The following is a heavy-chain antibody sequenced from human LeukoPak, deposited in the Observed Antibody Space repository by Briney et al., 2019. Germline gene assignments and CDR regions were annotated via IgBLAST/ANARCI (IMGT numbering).Heavy chain of an antibody. Sequence: PGGSLRLSCAASGFTFSSYSMNWVRQAPGKGLEWVSSISSSSSYIYYADSVKGRFTISRDNAKNSLYLQMNSLRAEDTAVYYCAREFVDTAMPKTFDYWGQGTLVTVSS. CDR3: AREFVDTAMPKTFDY. D-gene: IGHD5-18*01. CDR1: GFTFSSYS. V-gene: IGHV3-21*01. CDR2: ISSSSSYI. J-gene: IGHJ4*02.